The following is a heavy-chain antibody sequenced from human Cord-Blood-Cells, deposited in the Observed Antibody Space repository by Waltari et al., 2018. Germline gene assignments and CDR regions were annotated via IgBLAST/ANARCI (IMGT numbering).Heavy chain of an antibody. J-gene: IGHJ3*02. CDR2: IKHSGST. CDR3: ARGVTVTRNAFDI. D-gene: IGHD4-4*01. V-gene: IGHV4-34*01. CDR1: GGSFSGCY. Sequence: QVQLQQWGEGLLKPSGPRFLTCAVHGGSFSGCYWIWISQPQGKELEWIGEIKHSGSTNYNPSLKSRVTISVDTSKNQFALKLSSVTAADTAGYYCARGVTVTRNAFDIWGQGTMVTVSS.